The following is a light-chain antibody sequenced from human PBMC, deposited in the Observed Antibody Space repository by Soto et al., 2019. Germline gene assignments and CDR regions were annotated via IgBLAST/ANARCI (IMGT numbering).Light chain of an antibody. CDR3: KQYGVSPRK. CDR1: QSVSSSY. CDR2: GAS. J-gene: IGKJ1*01. V-gene: IGKV3-20*01. Sequence: ETVLTQSPCTLHLSPGERGTLSSRASQSVSSSYLAWYQQRPGQAPRVLIYGASSRATGIPDRFIGSGSGTDFSLTISILEPEDFAVYYCKQYGVSPRKFGQGTQVEIK.